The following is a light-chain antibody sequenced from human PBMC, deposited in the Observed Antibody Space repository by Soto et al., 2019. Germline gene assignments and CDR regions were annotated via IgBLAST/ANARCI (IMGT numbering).Light chain of an antibody. CDR2: EVN. CDR1: SSDVGGYKF. Sequence: QSVLTQPASVFGSPGQSITISCTGTSSDVGGYKFVSWYQHHPGKAPKLMIYEVNNRPSGVSNRFSGSKSGNTASLTISGLQPEDEADYYCLSYTSANTRVFGGGTKLTVL. CDR3: LSYTSANTRV. V-gene: IGLV2-14*01. J-gene: IGLJ3*02.